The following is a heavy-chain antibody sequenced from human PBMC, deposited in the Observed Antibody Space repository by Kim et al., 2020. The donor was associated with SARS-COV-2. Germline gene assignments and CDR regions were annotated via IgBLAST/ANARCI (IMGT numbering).Heavy chain of an antibody. J-gene: IGHJ1*01. Sequence: KNYGDSVRGRFTISRDNSKSTFYLQINSLGPDDTAVYYCARNGLEGEDFQHWGQGTLVTVSS. D-gene: IGHD1-1*01. CDR2: K. CDR3: ARNGLEGEDFQH. V-gene: IGHV3-30*01.